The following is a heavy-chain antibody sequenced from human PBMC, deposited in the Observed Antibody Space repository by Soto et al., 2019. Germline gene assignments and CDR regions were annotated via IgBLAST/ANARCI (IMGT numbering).Heavy chain of an antibody. CDR2: VNPSGGHT. Sequence: QVQLMQSGAEVKKPGASVKVSCKASGDTFTDYYIHWVRQAPGQGLEWMGTVNPSGGHTTYAQHFLGRVTMTRDTSTSTLDMELTSRTSDDTAIYYCARGGHVVVVTAALDYWGQGTLVTVSS. CDR1: GDTFTDYY. V-gene: IGHV1-46*01. D-gene: IGHD2-21*02. J-gene: IGHJ4*02. CDR3: ARGGHVVVVTAALDY.